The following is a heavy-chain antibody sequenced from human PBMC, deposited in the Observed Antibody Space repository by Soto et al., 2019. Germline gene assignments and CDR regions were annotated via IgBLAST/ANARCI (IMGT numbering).Heavy chain of an antibody. CDR2: ISGSGGST. CDR3: AKDGHLWFGPFFQH. V-gene: IGHV3-23*01. Sequence: GGSLRLSCAASGFTFSSYAMIWVRQAPGKGLEWVSAISGSGGSTYYADSVKGRFTISRDNSKNTLYLQMNSLRAEDTAVYYCAKDGHLWFGPFFQHWGQGTQVTVSS. J-gene: IGHJ1*01. D-gene: IGHD3-10*01. CDR1: GFTFSSYA.